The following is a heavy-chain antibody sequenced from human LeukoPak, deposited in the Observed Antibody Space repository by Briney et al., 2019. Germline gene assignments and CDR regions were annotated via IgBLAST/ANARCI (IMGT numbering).Heavy chain of an antibody. D-gene: IGHD3-10*01. CDR2: ISSSGSI. J-gene: IGHJ3*02. CDR1: GFTFSDNY. V-gene: IGHV3-11*04. Sequence: GGSLRLSCAASGFTFSDNYMSWIRQAPGKGLEWVSYISSSGSIYYADSVKGRFTISRDNAKNSLYLQMDSLRAEDTAVYYCARVNRKAGSGSYTGDAFDIWGQGTMVTVSS. CDR3: ARVNRKAGSGSYTGDAFDI.